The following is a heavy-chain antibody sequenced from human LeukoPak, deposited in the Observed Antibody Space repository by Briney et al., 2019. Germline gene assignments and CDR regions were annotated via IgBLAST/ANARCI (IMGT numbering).Heavy chain of an antibody. D-gene: IGHD2-21*02. CDR1: GYTFTSYD. J-gene: IGHJ3*02. CDR3: ARGGVVETAVDAFDI. Sequence: ASVKVSCKASGYTFTSYDINWVRQATRQGLEWMGWMNPNSGNTGYAQEFQGRVTMTRNTSISTAYMELSSLRSEDTAVYYCARGGVVETAVDAFDIWGQGTMVTVSS. CDR2: MNPNSGNT. V-gene: IGHV1-8*01.